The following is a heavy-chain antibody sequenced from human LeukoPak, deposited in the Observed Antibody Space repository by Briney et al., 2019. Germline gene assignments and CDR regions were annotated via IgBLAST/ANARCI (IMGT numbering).Heavy chain of an antibody. D-gene: IGHD2-2*01. V-gene: IGHV4-61*02. CDR3: ARDPIVVVPAARTGTFSY. Sequence: SQTLSLTCTVSGGSISSGSYYWSWIRQPAGKGLEWIGRIYTSGSTYYNPSLKSRVTISVDTSKNQFSLKLSSVTAADTAVYYCARDPIVVVPAARTGTFSYWGQGTLVTVSS. CDR1: GGSISSGSYY. CDR2: IYTSGST. J-gene: IGHJ4*02.